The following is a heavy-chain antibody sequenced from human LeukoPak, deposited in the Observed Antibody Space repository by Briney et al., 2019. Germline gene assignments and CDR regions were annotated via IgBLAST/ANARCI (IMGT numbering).Heavy chain of an antibody. V-gene: IGHV3-66*01. J-gene: IGHJ4*02. CDR1: GFSVSDKY. Sequence: PGGSLRLSRAASGFSVSDKYMSWVRQAPGKGLEWVALVYDDGDSYYKDSVKGRFTVSRDFSTNSLLLQMNSLRDEDTAVYFCAVNRPSDYWGQGTLLIVSS. CDR2: VYDDGDS. CDR3: AVNRPSDY.